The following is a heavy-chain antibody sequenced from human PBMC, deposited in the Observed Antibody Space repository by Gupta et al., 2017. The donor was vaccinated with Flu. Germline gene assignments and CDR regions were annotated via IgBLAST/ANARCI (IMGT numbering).Heavy chain of an antibody. D-gene: IGHD6-19*01. Sequence: QVQLVQSGAEVEKPGAAVKVSCKPSGSSFTAYWLHWVRQAPGQGLEWMGRINPNSGSTTYAQKFQGRVTMTRDTSISTAYMELTRVTSDDTAVYYCAGIAVTGTAGSFDIWGRGTMVTVSP. CDR2: INPNSGST. J-gene: IGHJ3*02. CDR1: GSSFTAYW. CDR3: AGIAVTGTAGSFDI. V-gene: IGHV1-2*06.